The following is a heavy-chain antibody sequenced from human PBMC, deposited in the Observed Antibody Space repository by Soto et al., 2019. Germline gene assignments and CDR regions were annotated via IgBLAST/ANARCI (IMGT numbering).Heavy chain of an antibody. D-gene: IGHD3-10*02. V-gene: IGHV1-69*01. CDR3: AWGGVPYVLFNEF. J-gene: IGHJ4*02. Sequence: QGQLVQSGPEVKRPGSSVKVSCKDSGGLFSSFAISWVRQAPGQGLEWLGGIIPVFGTTYYAEKFQDRVTSTADESTNTAYMELSSLTSGDTAMYYCAWGGVPYVLFNEFWGQGTLVTVSS. CDR2: IIPVFGTT. CDR1: GGLFSSFA.